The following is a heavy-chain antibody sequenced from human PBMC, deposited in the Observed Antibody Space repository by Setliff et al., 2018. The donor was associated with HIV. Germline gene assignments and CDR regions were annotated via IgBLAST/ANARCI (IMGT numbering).Heavy chain of an antibody. V-gene: IGHV4-34*01. CDR3: ARGLVEEIVVITKPRLKYAFDI. J-gene: IGHJ3*02. Sequence: SETLSLTCAVYGGSFSGYYWTWIRQPPGKGLEWIGEINHSGSTNYNPSLKSRVTISVDTSKNQFSLKLSSVTAADTAVYYCARGLVEEIVVITKPRLKYAFDIWGQGTMVT. CDR2: INHSGST. D-gene: IGHD3-22*01. CDR1: GGSFSGYY.